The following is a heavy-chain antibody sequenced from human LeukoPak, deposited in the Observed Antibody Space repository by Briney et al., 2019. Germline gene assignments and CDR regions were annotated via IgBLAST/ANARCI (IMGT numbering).Heavy chain of an antibody. J-gene: IGHJ4*02. CDR1: GFTFSSYG. D-gene: IGHD3-22*01. V-gene: IGHV3-23*01. Sequence: GTLRLSCAASGFTFSSYGMSWVRQAPGKGLEWVSAISGSGGSTYYADSVKGRFTISRDNSKNTLYLQMNSLRAEDTAVYYCAKDNYYDSSGYYYVLWGQGTLVTVSS. CDR2: ISGSGGST. CDR3: AKDNYYDSSGYYYVL.